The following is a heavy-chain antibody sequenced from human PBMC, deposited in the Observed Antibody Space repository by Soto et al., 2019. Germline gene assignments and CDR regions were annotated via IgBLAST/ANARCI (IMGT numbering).Heavy chain of an antibody. V-gene: IGHV4-38-2*02. CDR3: AKAHVLTVAGSTLDY. CDR2: IYHGGTT. Sequence: PSESLSLRCTVSGDSISSGSYWGWIRQPPGKGPEWIASIYHGGTTFYNPSLKSRVTVSVDKSNIQFSLKLRSVTAADTAVYYCAKAHVLTVAGSTLDYWAHGPLLTASS. CDR1: GDSISSGSY. J-gene: IGHJ4*01. D-gene: IGHD6-19*01.